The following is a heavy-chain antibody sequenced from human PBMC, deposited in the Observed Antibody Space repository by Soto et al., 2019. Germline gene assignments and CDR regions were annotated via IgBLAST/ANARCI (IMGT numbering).Heavy chain of an antibody. CDR3: ASIAARPVFDY. D-gene: IGHD6-6*01. J-gene: IGHJ4*02. CDR2: ISYDGSNK. Sequence: GGSLRLSCAASGFTFSSYGMHWVRQAPGKGLEWVAVISYDGSNKYYADSVKGRFTISRDNSKNTLYLQMNSLRAEDTAVYYCASIAARPVFDYWGQGTLVTVSS. V-gene: IGHV3-30*03. CDR1: GFTFSSYG.